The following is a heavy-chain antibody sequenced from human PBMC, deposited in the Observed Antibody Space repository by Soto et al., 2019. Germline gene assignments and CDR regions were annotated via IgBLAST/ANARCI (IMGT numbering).Heavy chain of an antibody. V-gene: IGHV3-30*18. CDR3: AKGAGYSSSWNAFDI. Sequence: GGSLRLSCAASGFTFSSYGMHWVRQAPGKGLEWVAVISYDGSNKYYADSVKDRFTISRDNSKNTLYLQMNSLRAEDTAVYYCAKGAGYSSSWNAFDIWGQGTMVTVSS. CDR2: ISYDGSNK. J-gene: IGHJ3*02. D-gene: IGHD6-13*01. CDR1: GFTFSSYG.